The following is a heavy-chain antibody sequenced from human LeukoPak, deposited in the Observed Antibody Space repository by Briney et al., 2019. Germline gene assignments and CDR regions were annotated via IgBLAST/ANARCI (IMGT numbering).Heavy chain of an antibody. J-gene: IGHJ4*02. Sequence: ETLSLTCTVSGGSISSSSYYWGWIRQPPGKGLEWIGSIYYSGSTYYNPSLKSRVTISVDTSKNQFSLKLSSVTAADTAVYYCARAILYCSSTSCYWYYFDYWGQGTLVTVSS. V-gene: IGHV4-39*07. D-gene: IGHD2-2*01. CDR3: ARAILYCSSTSCYWYYFDY. CDR1: GGSISSSSYY. CDR2: IYYSGST.